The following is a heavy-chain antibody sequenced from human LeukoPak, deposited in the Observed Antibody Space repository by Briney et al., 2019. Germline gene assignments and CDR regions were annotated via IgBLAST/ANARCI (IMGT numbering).Heavy chain of an antibody. CDR1: GFTFSDYN. Sequence: KPGGSLRLSCAASGFTFSDYNMNWVRQAPGKGLEWVSYITDSGNTIHYADSVKGRFTISRDNAKNSLYLQMNSLRAEDTAVYYCARSIGLTGGGVDVWGQGTTDTVSS. J-gene: IGHJ6*02. V-gene: IGHV3-11*01. D-gene: IGHD3-9*01. CDR2: ITDSGNTI. CDR3: ARSIGLTGGGVDV.